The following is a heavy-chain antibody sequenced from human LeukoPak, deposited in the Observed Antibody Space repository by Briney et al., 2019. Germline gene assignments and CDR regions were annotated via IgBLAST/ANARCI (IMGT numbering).Heavy chain of an antibody. CDR1: GGTFSSYA. Sequence: SVKVSCKASGGTFSSYAISWVRQAPGQGPEWMGRIIPILGIANYAQKFQGRVTITADKSTSTAYMELSSLRSEDTAVYYCSRDKIAARPTWFDPWGQGTLVTVSS. CDR2: IIPILGIA. D-gene: IGHD6-6*01. V-gene: IGHV1-69*04. CDR3: SRDKIAARPTWFDP. J-gene: IGHJ5*02.